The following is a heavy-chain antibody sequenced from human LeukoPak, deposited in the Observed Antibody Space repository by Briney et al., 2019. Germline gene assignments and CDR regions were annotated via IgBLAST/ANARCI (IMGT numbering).Heavy chain of an antibody. D-gene: IGHD3-10*01. CDR2: IYNSGSN. V-gene: IGHV4-59*08. Sequence: ETLSLTCTVSGGSISSDYWQWIRQPPGKGLEWIGYIYNSGSNNYNPSLKSRVTISIDTSKNQFSLKLTSVTAADTAVYYCATRGYWGQGTLVTVSS. CDR3: ATRGY. J-gene: IGHJ4*02. CDR1: GGSISSDY.